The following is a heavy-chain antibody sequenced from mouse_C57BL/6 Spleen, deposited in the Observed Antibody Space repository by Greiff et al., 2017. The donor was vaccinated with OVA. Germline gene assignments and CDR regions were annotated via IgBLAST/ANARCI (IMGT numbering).Heavy chain of an antibody. CDR3: ASHYYSGWDFEV. Sequence: VQLQQSGPELVKPGASVKISCKASGYAFSSSWMNWVKQRPGKGLEWIGRIYPGDGDTNYNGKFKGKATLTADKSSSTAYMQLSSLTSEDSAVYFCASHYYSGWDFEVWGTGTTVTVSS. J-gene: IGHJ1*03. CDR2: IYPGDGDT. CDR1: GYAFSSSW. V-gene: IGHV1-82*01. D-gene: IGHD1-1*01.